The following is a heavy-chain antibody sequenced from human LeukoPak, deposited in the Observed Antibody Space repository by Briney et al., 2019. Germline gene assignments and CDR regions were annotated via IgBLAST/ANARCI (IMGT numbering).Heavy chain of an antibody. V-gene: IGHV6-1*01. CDR1: GDSVSSNSVA. CDR2: TYYRSKWYN. D-gene: IGHD6-19*01. CDR3: ARVKWRGPTSSGWLDY. J-gene: IGHJ4*02. Sequence: SQTLSLTCAISGDSVSSNSVAWNWIRQSPSRGLEWLGRTYYRSKWYNDFAVSMKSRITINPDTSKNQFSLQLNSVTPEDTAVYYCARVKWRGPTSSGWLDYWGQGTLVTVSS.